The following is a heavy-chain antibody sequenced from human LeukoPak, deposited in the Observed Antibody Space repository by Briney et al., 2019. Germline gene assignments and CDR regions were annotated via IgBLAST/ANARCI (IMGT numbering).Heavy chain of an antibody. CDR1: GFTFSSYA. CDR3: TSSSWFYFDY. J-gene: IGHJ4*02. Sequence: PGGSLRLSCAASGFTFSSYAMHWVRQAPGKGLEWVAVISYDGSNKYYADSVKGRFTISRDNSKNTLYLQMNSLRAEDTAVYYCTSSSWFYFDYWGQGTLVTVSS. CDR2: ISYDGSNK. V-gene: IGHV3-30-3*01. D-gene: IGHD6-13*01.